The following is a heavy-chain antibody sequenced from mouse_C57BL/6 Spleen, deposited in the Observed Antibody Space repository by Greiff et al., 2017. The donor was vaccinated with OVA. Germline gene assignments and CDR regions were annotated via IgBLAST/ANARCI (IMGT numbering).Heavy chain of an antibody. D-gene: IGHD1-1*01. CDR1: GYTFTSYW. CDR3: AISTVGPFDY. V-gene: IGHV1-7*01. J-gene: IGHJ2*01. CDR2: INPSSGYT. Sequence: QVHVKQSGAELAKPGASVKLSCKASGYTFTSYWMHWVKQRPGQGLEWIGYINPSSGYTKYNQKFKDKATLTADKSSSTAYMQLSSLTYEDSAVYYCAISTVGPFDYWGQGTTLTVSS.